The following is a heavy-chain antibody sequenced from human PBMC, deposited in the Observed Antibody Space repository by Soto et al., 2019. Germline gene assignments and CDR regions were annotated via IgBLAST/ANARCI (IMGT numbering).Heavy chain of an antibody. CDR2: IRGRGGST. V-gene: IGHV3-23*01. CDR1: GFTFSSYA. Sequence: EVQLLESGGGLVQPGGSLSLSCAASGFTFSSYAMSWVRQAPGTGLEWVTAIRGRGGSTYYAASVKGRFPISGDNSKNSLYLQMYSMRAEDTAVYYCAKDTSTMVRGVIVYWSQETLVTVSS. J-gene: IGHJ4*02. CDR3: AKDTSTMVRGVIVY. D-gene: IGHD3-10*01.